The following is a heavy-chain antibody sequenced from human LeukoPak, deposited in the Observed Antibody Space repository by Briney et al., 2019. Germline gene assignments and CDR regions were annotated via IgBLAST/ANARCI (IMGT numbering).Heavy chain of an antibody. CDR2: ISSSSSYI. V-gene: IGHV3-21*01. CDR1: GFTFSSYS. CDR3: ATQDGYDNSGHYGY. Sequence: PGGSLRLSCAASGFTFSSYSMNWVRQAPGKGLEWVSSISSSSSYIYYADSVKGRFTISRDNAKNSLYLQMNSLRAEDTAVYYCATQDGYDNSGHYGYWGQGTLVTVSS. J-gene: IGHJ4*02. D-gene: IGHD3-22*01.